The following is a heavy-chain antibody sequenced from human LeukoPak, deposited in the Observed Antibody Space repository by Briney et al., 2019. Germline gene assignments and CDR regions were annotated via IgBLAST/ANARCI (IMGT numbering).Heavy chain of an antibody. J-gene: IGHJ4*02. Sequence: SETLSLTCAVYGGSFSGYYWSWIRQPPGKGLEWIGEINHSGSTNYNPSLKSRVTISVDTSRNQFSLKLSSVTAADTAVYYCARGLSAIVYWGQGTLVTVSS. D-gene: IGHD2-15*01. CDR3: ARGLSAIVY. CDR2: INHSGST. V-gene: IGHV4-34*01. CDR1: GGSFSGYY.